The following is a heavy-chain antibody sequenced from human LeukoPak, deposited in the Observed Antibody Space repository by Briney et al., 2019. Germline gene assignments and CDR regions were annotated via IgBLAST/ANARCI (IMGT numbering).Heavy chain of an antibody. Sequence: PGGSLRLSCAASGFTFSSYSMNWVRQAPGKGLEWVSSISSSSSYIYYADSVKGRFTISRDNAKNSLYLQMNSLRAEDTAVYYCARRRGSGTTDYFDYWGQGTLVTVSS. V-gene: IGHV3-21*01. D-gene: IGHD3-10*01. CDR2: ISSSSSYI. J-gene: IGHJ4*02. CDR3: ARRRGSGTTDYFDY. CDR1: GFTFSSYS.